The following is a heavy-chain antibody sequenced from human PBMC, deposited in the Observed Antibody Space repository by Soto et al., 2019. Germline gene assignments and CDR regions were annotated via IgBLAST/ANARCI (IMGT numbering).Heavy chain of an antibody. CDR1: GGSISSSSYY. J-gene: IGHJ4*02. Sequence: QLQLQESGPGLVKPSETLSLTCTVSGGSISSSSYYWGWIRQPPGKGLEWIGSIYYSGSTYYNPSLKSRVTISVDTSKNQFSLKLSCVTAADTAVYYCASCLGLVDSGWPYYFDYWGQGTLVTVSS. CDR2: IYYSGST. D-gene: IGHD6-19*01. V-gene: IGHV4-39*01. CDR3: ASCLGLVDSGWPYYFDY.